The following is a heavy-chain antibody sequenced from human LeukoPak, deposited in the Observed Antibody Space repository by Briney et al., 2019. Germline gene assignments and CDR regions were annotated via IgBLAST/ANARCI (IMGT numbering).Heavy chain of an antibody. J-gene: IGHJ5*02. V-gene: IGHV4-59*01. CDR3: AREFYTALRS. D-gene: IGHD2-2*02. Sequence: SETLSLTCSVSGGSISSYYWSWIRQPPGKGLEWIGYISYSGSTNHNPSLKSRVTISVDTSKNQFSLKLSSVTAADTAVYYCAREFYTALRSWGQGTLVTVSP. CDR1: GGSISSYY. CDR2: ISYSGST.